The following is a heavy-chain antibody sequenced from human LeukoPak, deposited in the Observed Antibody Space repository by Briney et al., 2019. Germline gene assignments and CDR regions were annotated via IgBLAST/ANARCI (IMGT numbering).Heavy chain of an antibody. CDR3: ARDRKQWPTDY. CDR1: GYTFTSYA. J-gene: IGHJ4*02. CDR2: INAGNGNT. Sequence: ASVTVSCKASGYTFTSYAMHWVRQAPGQRLEWMGWINAGNGNTKYSQKFQGRVTMTRDTSTSTVYMELSSLRSEDTAVYYCARDRKQWPTDYWGQGTLATVSS. V-gene: IGHV1-3*01. D-gene: IGHD6-19*01.